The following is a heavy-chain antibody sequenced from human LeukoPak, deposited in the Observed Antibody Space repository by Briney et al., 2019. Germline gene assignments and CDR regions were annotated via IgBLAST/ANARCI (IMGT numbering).Heavy chain of an antibody. CDR2: IIPILGIA. J-gene: IGHJ4*02. Sequence: GASVKVSCKASGGTFSSYAISWVRQAPGQGLEWMGRIIPILGIANYAQKFQGRVTITADKSTSTAYMELSSLRSEDTAVYYCVKGGTTGTSPFDYWGQGTLVTVSS. D-gene: IGHD1-14*01. V-gene: IGHV1-69*04. CDR3: VKGGTTGTSPFDY. CDR1: GGTFSSYA.